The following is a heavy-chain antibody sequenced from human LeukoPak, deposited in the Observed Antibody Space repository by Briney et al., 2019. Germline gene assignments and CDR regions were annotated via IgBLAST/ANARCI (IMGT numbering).Heavy chain of an antibody. D-gene: IGHD6-13*01. CDR1: GGSFSGYY. Sequence: SETLSLTCAVYGGSFSGYYWSWIRQPPEKGLEWIGEINHSGSTNYNPSLKSRVTISVDTSKNQFSLKLSSVTAADTAVYYCASGGGYSSSRPIDYWGQGTLVTVSS. J-gene: IGHJ4*02. V-gene: IGHV4-34*01. CDR3: ASGGGYSSSRPIDY. CDR2: INHSGST.